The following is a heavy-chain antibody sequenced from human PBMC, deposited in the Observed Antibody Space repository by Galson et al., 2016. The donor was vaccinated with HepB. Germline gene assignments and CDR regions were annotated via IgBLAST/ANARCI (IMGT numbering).Heavy chain of an antibody. CDR1: GFTVGSNY. Sequence: SLRLSCAASGFTVGSNYMSWVRQAPGKGLEWVSIIYGGGSTYYADSVKGRLTISRDSSKNTLYLQMNSLRTEDTAVYYCCGNGGCDYWGQGTLVTVTS. J-gene: IGHJ4*02. V-gene: IGHV3-66*02. D-gene: IGHD2-8*01. CDR2: IYGGGST. CDR3: CGNGGCDY.